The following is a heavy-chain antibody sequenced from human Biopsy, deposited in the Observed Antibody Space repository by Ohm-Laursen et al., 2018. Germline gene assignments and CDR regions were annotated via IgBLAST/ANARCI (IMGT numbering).Heavy chain of an antibody. V-gene: IGHV4-59*01. CDR1: GDSISSYY. CDR3: ARDRGYYSDRTVPGYFDL. CDR2: VYYTGST. Sequence: PSQTLSLTCIVSGDSISSYYWSWIRQSPGKGLEWIGYVYYTGSTGYNPSLQSRVTISVDTSKNHFSLRLRSVTPADTAIYYCARDRGYYSDRTVPGYFDLWGRGTLVTVSS. D-gene: IGHD3-22*01. J-gene: IGHJ2*01.